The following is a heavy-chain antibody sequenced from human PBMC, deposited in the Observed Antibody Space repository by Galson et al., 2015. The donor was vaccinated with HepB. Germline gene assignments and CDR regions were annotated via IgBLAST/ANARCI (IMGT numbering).Heavy chain of an antibody. D-gene: IGHD2-2*01. V-gene: IGHV1-46*01. J-gene: IGHJ5*02. Sequence: SVKVSCKASGYTFTSYYMHWVRQAPGQGLEWMGIINPSGGSTSYAQKFQGRVTMTRDTSTSTVYMELSSLRSEDTAVYYCAREGAYCSSTSCYFGNWFDPWGQGTLVTVSS. CDR2: INPSGGST. CDR3: AREGAYCSSTSCYFGNWFDP. CDR1: GYTFTSYY.